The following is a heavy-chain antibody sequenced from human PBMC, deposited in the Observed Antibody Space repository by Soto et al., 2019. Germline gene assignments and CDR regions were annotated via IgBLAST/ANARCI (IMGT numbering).Heavy chain of an antibody. Sequence: GASVKVSCKASGYSFTTYAMHWVRQAPGQRLEWMGWINAGTYTAKYSQKFQDRVSIDWDTSANTAYMEMSGLRSEDTAVYYCSEDNSGSHYWGQATQLTIFS. V-gene: IGHV1-3*01. CDR3: SEDNSGSHY. D-gene: IGHD3-22*01. CDR1: GYSFTTYA. J-gene: IGHJ4*02. CDR2: INAGTYTA.